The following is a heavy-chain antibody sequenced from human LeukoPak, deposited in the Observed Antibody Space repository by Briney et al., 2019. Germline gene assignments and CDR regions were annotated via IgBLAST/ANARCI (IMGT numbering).Heavy chain of an antibody. V-gene: IGHV1-69*02. CDR2: IIPILGIA. Sequence: GSSVKVSCKASGGTFSSYTISLVRQAPGQGLEWMGRIIPILGIANYAQKFQGRVTITADKSTSTAYMELSSLRSENTAVYYCASLVSGSLLDYWGQGTLVTVSS. CDR3: ASLVSGSLLDY. J-gene: IGHJ4*02. D-gene: IGHD1-26*01. CDR1: GGTFSSYT.